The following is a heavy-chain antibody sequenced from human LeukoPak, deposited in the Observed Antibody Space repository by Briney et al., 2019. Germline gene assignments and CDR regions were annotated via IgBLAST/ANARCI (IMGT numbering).Heavy chain of an antibody. V-gene: IGHV5-51*01. J-gene: IGHJ3*02. Sequence: GESLKISCKGSGYSFTSYWIGWVRQLPGKGLEWIGIIVAGDSDTRNSPSFKGHVTISAYKSISTAYLQWGTLKASDTAMYYCARLIPIAVAGTGAFDIWGQGTMVTVSS. CDR2: IVAGDSDT. CDR1: GYSFTSYW. CDR3: ARLIPIAVAGTGAFDI. D-gene: IGHD6-19*01.